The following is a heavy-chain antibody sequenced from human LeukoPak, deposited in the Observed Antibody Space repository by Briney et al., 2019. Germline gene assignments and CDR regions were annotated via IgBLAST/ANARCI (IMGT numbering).Heavy chain of an antibody. D-gene: IGHD1-26*01. CDR1: DFTVSSNS. J-gene: IGHJ5*02. V-gene: IGHV3-53*01. CDR3: AREGSSGSYFHWFDP. Sequence: PGGSLRLSCAASDFTVSSNSMSWVRQAPGKGLEWVSVTYSSGSTHYADSVKGRFTISRDSSKNTLYLQMNSLRAEDTAVYYCAREGSSGSYFHWFDPWGQGTLVTVSS. CDR2: TYSSGST.